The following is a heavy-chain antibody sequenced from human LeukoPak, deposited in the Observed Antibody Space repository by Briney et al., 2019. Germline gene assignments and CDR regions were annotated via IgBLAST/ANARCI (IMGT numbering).Heavy chain of an antibody. CDR2: ISYDGSNK. J-gene: IGHJ4*02. CDR1: GFTFSSYA. CDR3: ASNPQPMIVVVPSFDY. D-gene: IGHD3-22*01. Sequence: AGGSLRLSCAASGFTFSSYAMHWVRQAPGKGLEWVAVISYDGSNKYYADSVKGRFTISRDNSKNTLYLQMNSLRAEDTAVYYCASNPQPMIVVVPSFDYWGQGTLVTVSS. V-gene: IGHV3-30-3*01.